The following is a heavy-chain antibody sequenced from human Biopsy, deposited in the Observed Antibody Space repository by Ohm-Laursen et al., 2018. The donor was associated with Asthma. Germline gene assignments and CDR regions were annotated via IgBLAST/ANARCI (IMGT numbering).Heavy chain of an antibody. D-gene: IGHD3-3*02. CDR1: GFMFRSFG. CDR3: ARTFHFWSPYHAEHYQL. CDR2: VSSDGHNK. Sequence: SLRLSCAASGFMFRSFGMHWVRQAPGKGLEWVALVSSDGHNKYYEDSVKGRFTISRDNAKNSLYLQMNSLRAEDTAVYYCARTFHFWSPYHAEHYQLWGQGTLVTVSS. V-gene: IGHV3-33*08. J-gene: IGHJ1*01.